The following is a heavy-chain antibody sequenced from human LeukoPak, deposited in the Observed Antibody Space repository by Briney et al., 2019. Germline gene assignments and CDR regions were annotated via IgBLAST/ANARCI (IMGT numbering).Heavy chain of an antibody. CDR3: ARDRGLYSGYDLSYFDY. Sequence: GGSLRLSCAASGVTFSSYGMHWVRQAPGKGLEWVSVTWYDGSNKYYADSVKGRFTISRDNSKNTLYLQMNSLRAEDTAVYYCARDRGLYSGYDLSYFDYWGQGTLVTVSS. CDR1: GVTFSSYG. D-gene: IGHD5-12*01. J-gene: IGHJ4*02. V-gene: IGHV3-33*01. CDR2: TWYDGSNK.